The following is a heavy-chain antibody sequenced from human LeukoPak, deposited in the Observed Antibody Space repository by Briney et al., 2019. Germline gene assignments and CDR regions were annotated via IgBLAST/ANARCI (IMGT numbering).Heavy chain of an antibody. V-gene: IGHV4-34*01. CDR1: GGSFSGYY. CDR2: INHSGST. Sequence: SETLSLTCAVYGGSFSGYYWSWIRQPPGKGLEWIGEINHSGSTNYNPSLKSRVTISVDTSKNQFSLKLSSVTAADTAVYYCARLCGVPAATYYCYYMDVWGKGTTVTISS. J-gene: IGHJ6*03. CDR3: ARLCGVPAATYYCYYMDV. D-gene: IGHD2-2*01.